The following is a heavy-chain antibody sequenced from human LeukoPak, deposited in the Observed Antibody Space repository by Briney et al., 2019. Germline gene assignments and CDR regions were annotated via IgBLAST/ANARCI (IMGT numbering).Heavy chain of an antibody. CDR3: ARAEYQLPGPFDY. CDR1: GYTFTGYY. Sequence: ASVKVSCKASGYTFTGYYMHWVRQAPGQGLEWTGWINPNSGGTNYAQKFQGRVTMTRDTSISTAYMELSRLRSDDTAVYYCARAEYQLPGPFDYWGQRTLVTVSS. J-gene: IGHJ4*02. D-gene: IGHD2-2*01. V-gene: IGHV1-2*02. CDR2: INPNSGGT.